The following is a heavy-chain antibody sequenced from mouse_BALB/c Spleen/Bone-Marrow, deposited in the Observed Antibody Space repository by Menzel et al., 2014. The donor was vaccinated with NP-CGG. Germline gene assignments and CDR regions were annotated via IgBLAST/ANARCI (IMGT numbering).Heavy chain of an antibody. CDR2: IDPANGHT. Sequence: EVKLVESGAELVKPGASVKLSCTASGFNIKDTYMYWVKQRPEQGLEWIGRIDPANGHTIYDPKFQGKATITADTSSNTAYLQLSSLTSEDTAVYYCVVYGYAMDYWGQGTSVTVSS. J-gene: IGHJ4*01. V-gene: IGHV14-3*02. D-gene: IGHD1-1*01. CDR3: VVYGYAMDY. CDR1: GFNIKDTY.